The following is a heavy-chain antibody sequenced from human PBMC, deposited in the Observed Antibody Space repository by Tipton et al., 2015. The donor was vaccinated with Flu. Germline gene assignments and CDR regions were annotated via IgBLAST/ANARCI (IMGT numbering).Heavy chain of an antibody. J-gene: IGHJ5*02. CDR2: MNPNSGNT. CDR3: ARGRPLDDFWSGYYTGSNWFDP. D-gene: IGHD3-3*01. Sequence: QLVQSGAEVKKPGASVKVSCKASGYTFTSYDINWVRQATGQGLEWMGWMNPNSGNTGYAQKFQGRVTMTRNTSISTAYMELSSLRSEDTAVYYCARGRPLDDFWSGYYTGSNWFDPWGQGTLVTVSS. V-gene: IGHV1-8*01. CDR1: GYTFTSYD.